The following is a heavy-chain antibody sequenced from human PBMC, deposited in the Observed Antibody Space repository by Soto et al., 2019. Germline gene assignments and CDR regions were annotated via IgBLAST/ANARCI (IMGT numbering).Heavy chain of an antibody. CDR2: INDSGDI. J-gene: IGHJ6*03. V-gene: IGHV4-34*01. CDR1: GGSFSGYQ. Sequence: QVQLQQWGAGLLKPSETLSLTCAVYGGSFSGYQWSWIRQTPGKGLEWIGGINDSGDINYNPSLKSRVTILVDSPKQQISLRLSSVTAADTAVYYCARGLILWFGELSRRGGYYYYMDGWGKGTTVTVSS. D-gene: IGHD3-10*01. CDR3: ARGLILWFGELSRRGGYYYYMDG.